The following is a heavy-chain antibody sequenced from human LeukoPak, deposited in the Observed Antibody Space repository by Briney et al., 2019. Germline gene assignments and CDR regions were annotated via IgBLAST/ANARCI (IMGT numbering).Heavy chain of an antibody. J-gene: IGHJ4*02. CDR2: ISSSGATI. CDR3: ARRDYYGSGSPDF. D-gene: IGHD3-10*01. CDR1: GFTFSSYG. Sequence: GGSRRLSCAASGFTFSSYGMNWVRQAPGKGLEFVAYISSSGATIYYADSLKGRFTISRDNAKKSLYLQMNSLRAEDTALYYCARRDYYGSGSPDFWGQGTLVTVSS. V-gene: IGHV3-48*01.